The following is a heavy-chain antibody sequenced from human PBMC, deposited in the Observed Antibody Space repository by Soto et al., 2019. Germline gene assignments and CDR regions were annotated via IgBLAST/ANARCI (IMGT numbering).Heavy chain of an antibody. V-gene: IGHV4-34*01. CDR1: GGSFSGYY. CDR3: ASYGDYDYYYYMDV. CDR2: INHSGST. D-gene: IGHD4-17*01. Sequence: SETLSLTCAVYGGSFSGYYWSWIRQPPGKGLEWIGEINHSGSTNYNPSLKSRVTISVDTSKNQFSLKLSSVTAADTAVYYCASYGDYDYYYYMDVWGKGTTVTVSS. J-gene: IGHJ6*03.